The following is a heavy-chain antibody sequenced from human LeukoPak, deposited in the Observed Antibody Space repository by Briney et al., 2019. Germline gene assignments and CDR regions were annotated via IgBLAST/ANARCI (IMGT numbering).Heavy chain of an antibody. Sequence: SGGSLRLSCAASGFTFSSYGMHWVRQAPGKGLEWVAVISYDGSNKYYADSVKGRFTISRDNSKNTLYLQMNSLRAEDTAVYYCAKDPFSGYYQHYYGMDVWGQGTTVTVSS. V-gene: IGHV3-30*18. CDR3: AKDPFSGYYQHYYGMDV. CDR2: ISYDGSNK. CDR1: GFTFSSYG. J-gene: IGHJ6*02. D-gene: IGHD3-22*01.